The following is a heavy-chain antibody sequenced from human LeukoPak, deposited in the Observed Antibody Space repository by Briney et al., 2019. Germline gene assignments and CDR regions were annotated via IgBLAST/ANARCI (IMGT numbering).Heavy chain of an antibody. CDR1: GFTFSSHW. J-gene: IGHJ2*01. D-gene: IGHD2-21*01. CDR3: AKDLFLWYFDL. V-gene: IGHV3-74*01. CDR2: IKPDGST. Sequence: GGSLRLSCAASGFTFSSHWMHWVRQAPGKGLVWVSRIKPDGSTYYADSVRGRFTISRDNSKNTLFLQMNSLRAEDTAVYYCAKDLFLWYFDLWGRGTLVTVSS.